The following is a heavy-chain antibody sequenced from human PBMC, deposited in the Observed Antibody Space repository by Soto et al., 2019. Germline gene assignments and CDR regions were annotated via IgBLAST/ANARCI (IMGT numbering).Heavy chain of an antibody. CDR3: ARDTPRHDFWSGYSDS. V-gene: IGHV3-23*01. Sequence: ESGGDLVQPGGSLRLSCEASGFSLTSHAMSWVRQAPGMGLEWVSAISRSGDSTYYGASVKGRFIVSRDNSKNIVYLQMKKLRVEDTAVYYCARDTPRHDFWSGYSDSWDQGTLVAVSS. J-gene: IGHJ4*02. D-gene: IGHD3-3*01. CDR1: GFSLTSHA. CDR2: ISRSGDST.